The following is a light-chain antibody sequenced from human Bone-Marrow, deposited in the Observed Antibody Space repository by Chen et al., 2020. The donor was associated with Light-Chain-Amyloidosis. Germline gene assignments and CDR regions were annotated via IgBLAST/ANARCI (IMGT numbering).Light chain of an antibody. CDR3: HSRDSSAKQLA. Sequence: SSELTQDPVVSVALGQTVRIACQGDSLRDYHTSWYQQRPGQAPVLVIYGKNNRPSEIPARFSGSSSGNTASLTITGAQAEDEADYFCHSRDSSAKQLAFGGGTKLTVL. CDR2: GKN. CDR1: SLRDYH. J-gene: IGLJ2*01. V-gene: IGLV3-19*01.